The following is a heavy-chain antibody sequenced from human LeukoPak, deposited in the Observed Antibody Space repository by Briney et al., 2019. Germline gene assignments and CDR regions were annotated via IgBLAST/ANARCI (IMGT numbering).Heavy chain of an antibody. J-gene: IGHJ4*02. CDR1: GFTFSSYG. V-gene: IGHV3-33*01. CDR3: ARDPTAYYDSSGYYLNTIDF. D-gene: IGHD3-22*01. Sequence: PGGSLRLSCAASGFTFSSYGMHWVRQAPGKGLEWVAVIWYDGSRKYYGESVKGRFTISRDNSKNTLYLQMNSLRAEDTAVYYRARDPTAYYDSSGYYLNTIDFWGQGTLVTVSS. CDR2: IWYDGSRK.